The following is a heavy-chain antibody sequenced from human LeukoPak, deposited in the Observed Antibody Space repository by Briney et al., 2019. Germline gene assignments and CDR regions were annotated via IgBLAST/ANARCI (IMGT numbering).Heavy chain of an antibody. Sequence: GGSLTLSCAASGFTFSDYYMSWIRQAPGKGLEWVSYISSSGSTIYYADSVKGRFTISRDNAKNSLYLQMNSLRAEDTAVYYCARESRIVVVPAATYYFDYWGEGTLVTVSS. CDR1: GFTFSDYY. J-gene: IGHJ4*02. CDR3: ARESRIVVVPAATYYFDY. V-gene: IGHV3-11*01. D-gene: IGHD2-2*01. CDR2: ISSSGSTI.